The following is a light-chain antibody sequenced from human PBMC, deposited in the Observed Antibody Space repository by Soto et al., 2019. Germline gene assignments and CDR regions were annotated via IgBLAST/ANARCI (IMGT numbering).Light chain of an antibody. CDR3: QQLNTYPWT. Sequence: DSQLSQSPSFRSASVGDGVTITCRASQGISNSLAWYQQKPGRAPKLLIYAASTLQSGVPSRFSGSGSGTEFTLTISSLQPEDFATYYCQQLNTYPWTFGQGTKVDIK. V-gene: IGKV1-9*01. CDR1: QGISNS. CDR2: AAS. J-gene: IGKJ1*01.